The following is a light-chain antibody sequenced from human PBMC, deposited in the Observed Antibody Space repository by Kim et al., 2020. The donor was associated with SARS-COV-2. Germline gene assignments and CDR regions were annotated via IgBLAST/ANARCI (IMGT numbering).Light chain of an antibody. J-gene: IGLJ1*01. CDR2: DVS. Sequence: QSALTQPASVSGSPGQSITISCTGTSSDVGGYNYVYWYQQHPGKAPKLMIYDVSNRPSGVSNRFSGSKSGNTASLTISGLQAEDEADYYCSSYTSSSTVFGTGTKVTVL. CDR3: SSYTSSSTV. V-gene: IGLV2-14*03. CDR1: SSDVGGYNY.